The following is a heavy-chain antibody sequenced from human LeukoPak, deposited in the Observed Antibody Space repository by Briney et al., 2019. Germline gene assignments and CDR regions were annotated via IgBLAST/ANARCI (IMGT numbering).Heavy chain of an antibody. CDR3: AGPDNDSVDY. V-gene: IGHV3-48*04. CDR2: ISSSGSTI. CDR1: GFTFSSYS. Sequence: GGSLRLSCAASGFTFSSYSMNWVRQAQGKGLEWVSYISSSGSTIFYADSVKGRFTISRDNAKNSLYLQMNSLRAEDTALYYCAGPDNDSVDYWGQGTLVTVPS. J-gene: IGHJ4*02. D-gene: IGHD2-15*01.